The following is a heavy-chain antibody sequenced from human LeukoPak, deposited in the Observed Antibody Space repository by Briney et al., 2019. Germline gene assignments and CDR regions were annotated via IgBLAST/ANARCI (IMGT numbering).Heavy chain of an antibody. CDR2: ISGTSSTI. CDR3: AKVGTGTRSFDI. Sequence: GGSLRPSCAASGFTFNTYSMNWVRQAPGKGLEWVSYISGTSSTIYYADSVKGRFTISKDNAKSSLYLQMNSLRAEDTAVYYCAKVGTGTRSFDIWGQGTLVTVSS. CDR1: GFTFNTYS. J-gene: IGHJ3*02. V-gene: IGHV3-48*04. D-gene: IGHD1-14*01.